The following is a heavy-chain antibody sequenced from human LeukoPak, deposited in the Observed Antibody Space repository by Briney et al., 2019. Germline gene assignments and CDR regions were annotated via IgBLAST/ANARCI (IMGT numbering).Heavy chain of an antibody. D-gene: IGHD4-17*01. CDR3: ASFDGDYVDY. CDR2: ISYDGSNK. CDR1: GFTFSSYA. J-gene: IGHJ4*02. V-gene: IGHV3-30-3*01. Sequence: GRSLRLSCAASGFTFSSYAMHWVRQAPGKGLEWVAVISYDGSNKYYADSVKGRFTISRDNSKNTLYLQMNSLRAEDTAVYYCASFDGDYVDYWGQGTLVTVSS.